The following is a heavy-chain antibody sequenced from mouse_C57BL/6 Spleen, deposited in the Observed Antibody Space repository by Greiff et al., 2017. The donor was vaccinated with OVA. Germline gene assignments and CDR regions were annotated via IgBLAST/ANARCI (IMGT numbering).Heavy chain of an antibody. J-gene: IGHJ1*03. CDR1: GYAFSSSW. Sequence: VQLQQSGPELVKPGASVKISCKASGYAFSSSWMNWVKQRPGKGLEWIGRIYPGDGDTNYNGKFKGKATLTADKSSSTAYMQLSSLTSEDSAVDFCARCSNYYGSSYGYFDVWGTGTTVTVSS. V-gene: IGHV1-82*01. CDR3: ARCSNYYGSSYGYFDV. CDR2: IYPGDGDT. D-gene: IGHD1-1*01.